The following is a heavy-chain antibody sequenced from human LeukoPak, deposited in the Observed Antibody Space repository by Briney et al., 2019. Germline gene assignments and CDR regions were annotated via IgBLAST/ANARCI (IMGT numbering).Heavy chain of an antibody. D-gene: IGHD5-18*01. CDR2: IYHSGST. CDR1: GYSISSGYH. J-gene: IGHJ5*02. Sequence: SETLSLTCTVSGYSISSGYHWGWIRQPPGKGLEWIGSIYHSGSTYYNPSLKSRVTISVDTSKNQFSLKLSSVTAADTAVYYCARDLNGGYSYGSGFDPWGQGTLVTVSS. CDR3: ARDLNGGYSYGSGFDP. V-gene: IGHV4-38-2*02.